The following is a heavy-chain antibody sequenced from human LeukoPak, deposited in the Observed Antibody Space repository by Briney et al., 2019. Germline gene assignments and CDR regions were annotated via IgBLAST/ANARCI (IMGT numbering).Heavy chain of an antibody. Sequence: GGSLTLSCAASGFTFSSYCMSWVRQAPGKGREWVTNIKQDGSEKYYVDSVKGRFTISRDNAKNSLYLQMNSLRAEDTAVYYCARGKEYYGSGKDWGQGTLVTVSS. D-gene: IGHD3-10*01. CDR1: GFTFSSYC. J-gene: IGHJ4*02. V-gene: IGHV3-7*01. CDR2: IKQDGSEK. CDR3: ARGKEYYGSGKD.